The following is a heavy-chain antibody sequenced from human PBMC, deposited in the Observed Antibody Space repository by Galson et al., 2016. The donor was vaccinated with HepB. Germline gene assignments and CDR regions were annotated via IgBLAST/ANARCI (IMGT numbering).Heavy chain of an antibody. J-gene: IGHJ3*01. Sequence: SMRLSCAASGFTSTNYAMTWVRQAPGRGLEWVSTIRGDGSATLYADSVKGRFTISTDSSKNSLYLQMSGLRPEDTAVYYCAKAHPTHTIGWGGAFDVWGQGTMVAVFS. CDR1: GFTSTNYA. V-gene: IGHV3-23*01. CDR2: IRGDGSAT. D-gene: IGHD6-19*01. CDR3: AKAHPTHTIGWGGAFDV.